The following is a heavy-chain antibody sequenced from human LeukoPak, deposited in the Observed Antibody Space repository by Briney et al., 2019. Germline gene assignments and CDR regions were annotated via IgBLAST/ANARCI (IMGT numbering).Heavy chain of an antibody. CDR1: GYTFSGYY. CDR2: VNPNNDAT. V-gene: IGHV1-2*02. D-gene: IGHD3-22*01. J-gene: IGHJ4*02. Sequence: ASVKVSCKASGYTFSGYYIHWVRQAPGQGLEWMGWVNPNNDATNYAQKFEGRVNMTRDTSISTAYMELRRLRSDDTAVYYCARDDSSAYVSGYWGQRTLVTVSP. CDR3: ARDDSSAYVSGY.